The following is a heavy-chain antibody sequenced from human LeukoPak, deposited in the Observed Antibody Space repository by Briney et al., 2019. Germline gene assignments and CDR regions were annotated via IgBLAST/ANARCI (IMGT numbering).Heavy chain of an antibody. V-gene: IGHV4-39*07. CDR3: ARQIAVVEPTDPNWFDS. CDR2: IFYSGTT. D-gene: IGHD2-21*01. Sequence: SETLSLTCSVSGDSISTTNFYWGWIRQPPGKGLEWIGSIFYSGTTYYTPSLKSRVTLSLDTSNNHSSLRLTSVTAADTAFYYCARQIAVVEPTDPNWFDSWGQGTLVTVSS. J-gene: IGHJ5*01. CDR1: GDSISTTNFY.